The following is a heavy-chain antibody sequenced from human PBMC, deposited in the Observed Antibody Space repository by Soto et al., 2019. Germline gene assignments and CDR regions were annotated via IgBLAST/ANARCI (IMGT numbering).Heavy chain of an antibody. J-gene: IGHJ3*02. D-gene: IGHD5-18*01. CDR1: GFTFSSYA. CDR3: ASSGIQPLLRARLDI. V-gene: IGHV3-23*01. CDR2: ISGGGDST. Sequence: EVQLLESGGGLVQPGGSLRLSCAASGFTFSSYAMNWVRQAPGKGLEWVSVISGGGDSTHYADSVKGRFTISRDNSKNPMNLQMNSLEAEKTDRFYSASSGIQPLLRARLDIWGQGAMVTVSS.